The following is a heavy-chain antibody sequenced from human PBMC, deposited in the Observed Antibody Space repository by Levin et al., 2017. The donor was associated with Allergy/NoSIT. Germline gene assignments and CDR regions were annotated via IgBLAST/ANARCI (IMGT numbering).Heavy chain of an antibody. D-gene: IGHD2-2*03. CDR1: GFTFSDYA. CDR3: AKGSPGYCTSTTCYLGDY. CDR2: ISASGST. V-gene: IGHV3-23*01. J-gene: IGHJ4*02. Sequence: GGSLRLSCAASGFTFSDYALSWVRQAPGKGLEWVSGISASGSTYHADSVKGRFTISRDNSENTLYLQMNSLRAEDTALYYCAKGSPGYCTSTTCYLGDYWGQGTLVTVSS.